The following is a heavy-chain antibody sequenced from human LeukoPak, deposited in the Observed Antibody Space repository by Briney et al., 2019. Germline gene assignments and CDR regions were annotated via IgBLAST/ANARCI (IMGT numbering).Heavy chain of an antibody. Sequence: GESLKISCKGSGSSFTSYWIGWVRQMPGKGLEWMGIIYPGDSDTRYSPSFQGQVTISADKSISTAYLQWSSLKASDTAMYCCARLDSGSYYRREAQRAFDYRGQGTLVTVSS. D-gene: IGHD1-26*01. CDR3: ARLDSGSYYRREAQRAFDY. V-gene: IGHV5-51*01. J-gene: IGHJ4*02. CDR1: GSSFTSYW. CDR2: IYPGDSDT.